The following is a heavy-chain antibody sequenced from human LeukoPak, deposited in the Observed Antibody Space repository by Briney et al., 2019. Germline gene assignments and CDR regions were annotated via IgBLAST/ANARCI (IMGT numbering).Heavy chain of an antibody. CDR1: GFTFENYW. J-gene: IGHJ4*02. CDR2: IKQDGSVE. V-gene: IGHV3-7*01. Sequence: GGSLRLSCAASGFTFENYWMSWVRQAPGKGPEWVANIKQDGSVEHYLDSVKGRFTISRDNAKNSLILQMNSLRAEDTAVYYCARWAWVTDYWGQGTLVTVSA. CDR3: ARWAWVTDY. D-gene: IGHD5-18*01.